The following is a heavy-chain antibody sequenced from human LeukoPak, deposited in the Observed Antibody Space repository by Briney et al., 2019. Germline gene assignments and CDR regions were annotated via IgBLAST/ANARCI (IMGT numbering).Heavy chain of an antibody. J-gene: IGHJ6*03. D-gene: IGHD7-27*01. Sequence: PGGSLRLSCAASGFTFSSYAMSWVRQAPGKGLEWLSAMSGSGGSTYYADSVKGRFTISRDNSKNTLYLQMNSLRAEDTAVYYCAKDPGHYYYYYMDVWGKGTTVTVSS. CDR1: GFTFSSYA. CDR3: AKDPGHYYYYYMDV. V-gene: IGHV3-23*01. CDR2: MSGSGGST.